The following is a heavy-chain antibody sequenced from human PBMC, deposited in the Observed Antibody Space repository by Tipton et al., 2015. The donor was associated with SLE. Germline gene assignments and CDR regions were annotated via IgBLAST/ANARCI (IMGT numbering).Heavy chain of an antibody. V-gene: IGHV4-39*01. D-gene: IGHD3-16*01. CDR1: GASISSNHYY. CDR3: ARLDYDTYYFDY. J-gene: IGHJ4*02. Sequence: LRLSCTVSGASISSNHYYWGWIRQPPGKGLEWIGSFYYSGDTYYTPSLKSRVTTSVDTSKSQFSLKLNSVTAADTAVYYCARLDYDTYYFDYWGQGTLVTVSS. CDR2: FYYSGDT.